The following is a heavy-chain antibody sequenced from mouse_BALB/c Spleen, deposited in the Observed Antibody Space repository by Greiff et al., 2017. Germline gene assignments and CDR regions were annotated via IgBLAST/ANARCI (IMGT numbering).Heavy chain of an antibody. CDR3: ARDEEGLRRSYAMDY. CDR1: GFTFSSYA. V-gene: IGHV5-6-5*01. D-gene: IGHD2-4*01. CDR2: ISSGGST. Sequence: EVKLMESGGGLVKPGGSLKLSCAASGFTFSSYAMSWVRQTPEKRLEWVASISSGGSTYYPDSVKGRFTISRDNARNILYLQMSSLRSEDTAMYYCARDEEGLRRSYAMDYWGQGTSVTVSS. J-gene: IGHJ4*01.